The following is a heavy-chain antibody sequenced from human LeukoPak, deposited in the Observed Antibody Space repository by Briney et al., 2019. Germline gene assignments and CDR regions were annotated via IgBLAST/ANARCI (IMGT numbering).Heavy chain of an antibody. V-gene: IGHV4-39*07. CDR1: GGSISSSSYY. CDR3: ARAYYYDSSGYYYYYMDV. CDR2: IYYSGRT. D-gene: IGHD3-22*01. Sequence: PSETLSLTCTVSGGSISSSSYYWGWIRQPPEKGLECIGSIYYSGRTYYNPSLKSRVTISVDTSKNHFSLKLSSVTAADTAVYYCARAYYYDSSGYYYYYMDVWGKGTTVTISS. J-gene: IGHJ6*03.